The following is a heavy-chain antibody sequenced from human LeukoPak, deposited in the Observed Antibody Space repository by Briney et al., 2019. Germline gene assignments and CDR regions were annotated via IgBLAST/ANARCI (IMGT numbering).Heavy chain of an antibody. CDR2: IYYSGST. CDR3: ARGYSSSWFNL. J-gene: IGHJ5*02. D-gene: IGHD6-13*01. V-gene: IGHV4-39*07. CDR1: GASISSTTYY. Sequence: SETLSLTCTVSGASISSTTYYWGWIRQPPRKGLEWIASIYYSGSTYYNPSLKSRVTISVDTSKNQFSLKLSSVTAADTAVYYCARGYSSSWFNLWGQGTLVTVSS.